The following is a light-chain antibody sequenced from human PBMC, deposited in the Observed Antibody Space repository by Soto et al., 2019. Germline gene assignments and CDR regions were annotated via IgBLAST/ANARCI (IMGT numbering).Light chain of an antibody. CDR3: QQYGTSPPKYT. CDR2: GAS. Sequence: EIVLTQSPGTLSLSPGERATLSCRASQSVSSTYLAWYQQKPVQVPRLLIYGASSRATDMPDGFSGSGSGTDFTLTISRLEPEDFAVSYCQQYGTSPPKYTFGQGTKLEIK. J-gene: IGKJ2*01. V-gene: IGKV3-20*01. CDR1: QSVSSTY.